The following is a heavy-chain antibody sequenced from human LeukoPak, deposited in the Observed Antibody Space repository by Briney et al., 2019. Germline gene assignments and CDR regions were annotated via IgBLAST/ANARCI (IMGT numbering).Heavy chain of an antibody. CDR2: ISGSGGRT. D-gene: IGHD2-21*01. CDR3: ARDLGGGEEGDY. CDR1: GFTFSSYA. V-gene: IGHV3-23*01. Sequence: PGGSLRLSCAASGFTFSSYAMSWVRQAPGKGLEWVSVISGSGGRTYYADSAKGRFTISRDNAKNSLYLQMNSLRAEDTALYYCARDLGGGEEGDYWGQGTLVTVSS. J-gene: IGHJ4*02.